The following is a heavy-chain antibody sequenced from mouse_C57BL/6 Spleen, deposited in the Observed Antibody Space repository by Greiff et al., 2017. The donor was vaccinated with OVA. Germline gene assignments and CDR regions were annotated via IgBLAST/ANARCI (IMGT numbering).Heavy chain of an antibody. CDR1: GFTFSDYY. Sequence: EVMLVESGGGLVQPGGSLKLSCAASGFTFSDYYMYWVRQTPEKRLEWVAYISNGGGSTYYPDTVKGRFTISRDNAKNTLYLQMSRLKSEDTAMYYCARWDYSKAMDYWGQGTSVTVSS. V-gene: IGHV5-12*01. CDR2: ISNGGGST. D-gene: IGHD2-5*01. J-gene: IGHJ4*01. CDR3: ARWDYSKAMDY.